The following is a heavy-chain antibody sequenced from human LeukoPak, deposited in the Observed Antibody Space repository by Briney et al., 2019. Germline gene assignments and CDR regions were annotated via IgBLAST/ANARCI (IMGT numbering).Heavy chain of an antibody. CDR3: AKEEGYSHFDY. Sequence: GGSLRLSCAASGFTFSVYAISWVRQAPGKGLEWVSGISASGGSTYYADSVRGRFTISRDNSKNTLYMQMNSLRAGDTAIYCCAKEEGYSHFDYWGQGTLVTVSS. CDR2: ISASGGST. V-gene: IGHV3-23*01. CDR1: GFTFSVYA. J-gene: IGHJ4*02. D-gene: IGHD5-18*01.